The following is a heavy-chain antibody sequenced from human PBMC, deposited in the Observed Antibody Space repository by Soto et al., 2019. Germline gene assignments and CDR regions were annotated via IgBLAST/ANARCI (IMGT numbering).Heavy chain of an antibody. CDR1: GGSISSGGYY. V-gene: IGHV4-31*03. D-gene: IGHD5-18*01. CDR2: IYYSGST. Sequence: QVQLQESGPGLVKPSQTLSLTFTVSGGSISSGGYYWSWIRQHPGKGLEWIGYIYYSGSTYYNPSLKSRVTISVDTSKKQFTLKLSSVNAADTAVYYCARALVATAMGQSGYFDYWVQGTLVTVSS. J-gene: IGHJ4*02. CDR3: ARALVATAMGQSGYFDY.